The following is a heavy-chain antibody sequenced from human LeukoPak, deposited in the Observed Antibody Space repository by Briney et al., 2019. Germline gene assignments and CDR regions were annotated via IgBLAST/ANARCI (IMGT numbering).Heavy chain of an antibody. CDR3: ARGPYYYDSSGYYLGHFDY. J-gene: IGHJ4*02. CDR2: IYYSGST. CDR1: GGSISSGGYY. D-gene: IGHD3-22*01. Sequence: PSETLSLTCTVSGGSISSGGYYWSWIRQHPGKGLEWIGYIYYSGSTYYNPSLKRRVTISVDTSKNQFSLKLSSVTAADTAVYYCARGPYYYDSSGYYLGHFDYWGQGTLVTVSS. V-gene: IGHV4-31*03.